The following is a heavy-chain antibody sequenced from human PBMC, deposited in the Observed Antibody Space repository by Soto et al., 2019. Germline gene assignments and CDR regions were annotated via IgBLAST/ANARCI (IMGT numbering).Heavy chain of an antibody. Sequence: GASVKVSCKASGGTLSSYAISWVRQAPGQGLEWMGGIIPIFGTANYAQKFQGRVTITADKSTSTAYMELSSLRSEDTAVYYCARFAHRDYYYYYGMDVWGQGTTVTVSS. CDR3: ARFAHRDYYYYYGMDV. CDR2: IIPIFGTA. J-gene: IGHJ6*02. V-gene: IGHV1-69*06. CDR1: GGTLSSYA.